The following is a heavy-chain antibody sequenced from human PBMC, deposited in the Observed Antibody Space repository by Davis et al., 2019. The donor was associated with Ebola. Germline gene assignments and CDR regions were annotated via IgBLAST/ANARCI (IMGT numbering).Heavy chain of an antibody. D-gene: IGHD1-26*01. CDR2: ISSSSSYT. V-gene: IGHV3-11*06. CDR1: GFTFSDYY. CDR3: ASSIVGATPFDY. Sequence: PGGSLRLSCAASGFTFSDYYMSWIRQAPGKGLEWVSYISSSSSYTNYADSVKGRFTISRDNAKNSLYLQMNSLRAEDTAVYYCASSIVGATPFDYWGQGTLVTVSS. J-gene: IGHJ4*02.